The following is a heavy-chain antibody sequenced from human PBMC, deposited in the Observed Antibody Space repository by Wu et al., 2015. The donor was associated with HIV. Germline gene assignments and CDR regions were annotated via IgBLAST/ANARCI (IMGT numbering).Heavy chain of an antibody. CDR2: ISPYNDNT. CDR3: ARGEWVNDAFDI. D-gene: IGHD3-3*01. J-gene: IGHJ3*02. V-gene: IGHV1-18*01. Sequence: QVQLVQSGAAVKKPGASVKVSCKASGYTFSNYGISWVRQAPGQGLEWMGWISPYNDNTNYAQKVQGRVTMTTDTSTSTVYMELRSLRSDDTAVYYCARGEWVNDAFDIWGQGTMVTVSS. CDR1: GYTFSNYG.